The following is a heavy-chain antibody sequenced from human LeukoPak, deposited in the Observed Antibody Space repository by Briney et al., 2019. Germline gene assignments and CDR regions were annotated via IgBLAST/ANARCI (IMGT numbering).Heavy chain of an antibody. CDR2: IRSDGSNK. V-gene: IGHV3-30*02. D-gene: IGHD6-13*01. J-gene: IGHJ4*02. CDR1: GFTFSSYG. Sequence: GGSLRLSCAASGFTFSSYGMHWVRQAPGQGLEWVAFIRSDGSNKYYADSVKGRFTISRDNSKSTMYLQMNSLRAEDTAVYYCAKDKARGSQVGPRITAPGTFDYWGQGTLVIVSS. CDR3: AKDKARGSQVGPRITAPGTFDY.